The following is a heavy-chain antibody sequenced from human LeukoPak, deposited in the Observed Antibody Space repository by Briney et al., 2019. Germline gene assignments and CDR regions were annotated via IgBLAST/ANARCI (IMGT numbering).Heavy chain of an antibody. CDR3: ARGRSGDGGLDP. CDR2: VSTSSTYT. CDR1: GFTFSSYG. D-gene: IGHD2-15*01. V-gene: IGHV3-21*06. J-gene: IGHJ5*02. Sequence: GGSLRLSCAASGFTFSSYGMHWVRQAPGKGLEWVSSVSTSSTYTHYAVSVRGRFTVSRDNSKNALFLQVTNLRAEDTAVYYCARGRSGDGGLDPWGQGTLVTVSS.